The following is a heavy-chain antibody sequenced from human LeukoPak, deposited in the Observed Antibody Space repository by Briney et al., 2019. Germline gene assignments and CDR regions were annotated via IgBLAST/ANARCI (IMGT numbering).Heavy chain of an antibody. J-gene: IGHJ4*02. V-gene: IGHV1-2*02. CDR1: VYTFTDYY. Sequence: GASVKVSCKASVYTFTDYYIHWVRQAPGQGRERMGWINPNSGGTNYAQKFQGRVTMTRDTSIATTYMDLSSLISDDTAVYYCARGHDNTGYNYFDYWGQGTLVTVSS. CDR2: INPNSGGT. D-gene: IGHD3-9*01. CDR3: ARGHDNTGYNYFDY.